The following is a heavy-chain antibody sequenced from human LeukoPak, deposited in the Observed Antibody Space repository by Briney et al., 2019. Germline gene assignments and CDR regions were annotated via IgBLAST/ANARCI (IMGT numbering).Heavy chain of an antibody. D-gene: IGHD3-22*01. J-gene: IGHJ4*02. CDR3: VKDMGYYYDSRGYTLGY. CDR1: GFTLDDYA. CDR2: IDWKSDSI. V-gene: IGHV3-9*01. Sequence: PGRSLRLSCAASGFTLDDYAMHCVRQAPGKGLEWVSGIDWKSDSIGYADSVKGRFTISRDNAKNSLYLHMSSLRAEDTALYYCVKDMGYYYDSRGYTLGYWGQGTLVTVSS.